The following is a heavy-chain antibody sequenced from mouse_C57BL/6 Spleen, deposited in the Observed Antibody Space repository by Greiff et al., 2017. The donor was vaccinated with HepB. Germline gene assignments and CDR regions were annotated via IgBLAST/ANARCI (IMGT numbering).Heavy chain of an antibody. D-gene: IGHD1-1*01. CDR1: GYTFTSYW. J-gene: IGHJ2*01. CDR2: IYPGNSDT. Sequence: VQLQQSGTVLARPGASVKMSCKTSGYTFTSYWMHWVKQRPGQGLEWIGAIYPGNSDTSYNQKFKGKAKLTAVTSASTAYMELSSLTNEDSAVYYCTIITTVVATNFDYWGQGTTLTVSS. CDR3: TIITTVVATNFDY. V-gene: IGHV1-5*01.